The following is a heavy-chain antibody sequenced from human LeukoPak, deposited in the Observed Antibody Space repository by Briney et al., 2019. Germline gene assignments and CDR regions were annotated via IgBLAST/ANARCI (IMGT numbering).Heavy chain of an antibody. Sequence: HPGGPLRLSLAPLDSTFIVNERTWLRRAPGKGLEGVSYISSSGSTIYYADSVKGRFTISRENAKNSLYLQMNSLRAEDTAVYYCARVTLYSSSSSDYWGQGTLVTVSS. CDR3: ARVTLYSSSSSDY. D-gene: IGHD6-6*01. J-gene: IGHJ4*02. V-gene: IGHV3-48*03. CDR1: DSTFIVN. CDR2: ISSSGSTI.